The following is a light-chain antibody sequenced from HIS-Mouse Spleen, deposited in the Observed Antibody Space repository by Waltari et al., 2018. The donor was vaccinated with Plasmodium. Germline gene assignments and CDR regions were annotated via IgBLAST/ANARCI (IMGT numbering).Light chain of an antibody. CDR3: QVWDSSSDHPV. J-gene: IGLJ2*01. V-gene: IGLV3-21*02. Sequence: SYVLTQPPSVSVAPAPTSRTTRGGKHIRSKRGHRYQQKPGQAPVLVVYDDSDRPSGIPERFSGSNSGNTATLTISRVEAGDEADYYCQVWDSSSDHPVFGGGTKLTVL. CDR1: HIRSKR. CDR2: DDS.